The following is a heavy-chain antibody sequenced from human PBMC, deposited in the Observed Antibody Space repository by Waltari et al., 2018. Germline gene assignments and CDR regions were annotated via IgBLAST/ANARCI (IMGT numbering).Heavy chain of an antibody. J-gene: IGHJ4*02. CDR3: AKDRGGGALWYRYDSSGYYSY. Sequence: EVQLVESGGGLVQPGGSLRLSCAASGFTFSSYAMSWFRQAPGKGLEWVSAISGSGGSTYYADSVKGRFTISRDNSKNTLYLQMNSLRAEDTAVYYCAKDRGGGALWYRYDSSGYYSYWGQGTLVTVSS. CDR1: GFTFSSYA. V-gene: IGHV3-23*04. D-gene: IGHD3-22*01. CDR2: ISGSGGST.